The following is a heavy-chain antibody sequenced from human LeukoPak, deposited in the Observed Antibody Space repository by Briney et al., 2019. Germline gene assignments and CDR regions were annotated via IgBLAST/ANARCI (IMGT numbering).Heavy chain of an antibody. CDR2: ISYDGSNK. V-gene: IGHV3-30-3*01. CDR3: ARDRSSNEYYFDY. CDR1: GFTFSSYA. J-gene: IGHJ4*02. D-gene: IGHD2-2*01. Sequence: PGGSLRLSCAASGFTFSSYAMHWVRQAPGKGREWVAVISYDGSNKYYADSVKGRFTISRDNSMNTLYLQMNSLRAEDTAVYYCARDRSSNEYYFDYWGQGTLVTVSS.